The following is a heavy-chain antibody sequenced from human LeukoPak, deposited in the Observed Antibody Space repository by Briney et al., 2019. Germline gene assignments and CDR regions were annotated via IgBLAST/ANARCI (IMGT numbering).Heavy chain of an antibody. CDR3: ARASYSYDINGWVPFDY. V-gene: IGHV4-61*02. CDR1: GGSISSISYY. D-gene: IGHD3-22*01. Sequence: SETLSLTCTVSGGSISSISYYWSWIRQPAGKGLEWIGRIYTSGSTNYNPSLKSRVTISGVTSKNQFSLRLSSVTAADTAVYYCARASYSYDINGWVPFDYWGQGTLVTVSS. J-gene: IGHJ4*02. CDR2: IYTSGST.